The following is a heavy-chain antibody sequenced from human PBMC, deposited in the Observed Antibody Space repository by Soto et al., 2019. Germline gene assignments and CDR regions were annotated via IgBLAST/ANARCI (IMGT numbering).Heavy chain of an antibody. V-gene: IGHV3-74*01. CDR3: ARSRFPYYFDY. CDR2: INNDGSTT. CDR1: GFTLSNYW. J-gene: IGHJ4*01. D-gene: IGHD3-10*01. Sequence: EVQLVESGGGLVQPGGSLRLSCAASGFTLSNYWTHWVRQAPGKGLVWVSHINNDGSTTSYADSVKGRFTISRDDANNTLYLQLNSLRAEDTAVYYCARSRFPYYFDYWGHGTLVTVSS.